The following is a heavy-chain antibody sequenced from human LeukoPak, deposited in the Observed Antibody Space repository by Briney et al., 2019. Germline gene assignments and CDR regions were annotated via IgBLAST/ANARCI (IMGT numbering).Heavy chain of an antibody. Sequence: GGSLRLSCAVSGFTFSDYSMNWVRQAPGKGLEWVSYISSSTRTIYYADSVKGRFTISRDNAKNSLYLQMNSLRAEDTAVYYCARDYRSGVYYYMDVWGKGTTVTVSS. V-gene: IGHV3-48*01. CDR2: ISSSTRTI. CDR1: GFTFSDYS. CDR3: ARDYRSGVYYYMDV. D-gene: IGHD6-25*01. J-gene: IGHJ6*03.